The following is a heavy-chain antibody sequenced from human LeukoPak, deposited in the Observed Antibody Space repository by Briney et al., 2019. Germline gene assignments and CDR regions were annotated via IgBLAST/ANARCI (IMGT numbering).Heavy chain of an antibody. CDR1: GYTFTNYD. CDR2: MNPNSGNT. J-gene: IGHJ4*03. V-gene: IGHV1-8*03. Sequence: GASVKVSCTASGYTFTNYDINWVRQATGQGLEWMGWMNPNSGNTGYAQELQGRVTITRNTSISTAYMELSSLRSEDTAVYYCARAPSWGGLSSGSNYFDYWGQGTLVTVSS. D-gene: IGHD6-19*01. CDR3: ARAPSWGGLSSGSNYFDY.